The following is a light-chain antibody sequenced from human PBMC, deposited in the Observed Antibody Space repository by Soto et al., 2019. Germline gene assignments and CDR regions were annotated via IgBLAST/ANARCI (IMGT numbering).Light chain of an antibody. CDR1: SSDIGAYDS. J-gene: IGLJ2*01. CDR3: SSYTTISTLV. CDR2: DVA. Sequence: QSALTQPASVSGSPGQSITIPCTGTSSDIGAYDSVSWYQQHSGKAPKLMIYDVANRPSGVSDRFSGSKSGNTASLTISGLQAEDEADYYCSSYTTISTLVFGGGTKLTFL. V-gene: IGLV2-14*03.